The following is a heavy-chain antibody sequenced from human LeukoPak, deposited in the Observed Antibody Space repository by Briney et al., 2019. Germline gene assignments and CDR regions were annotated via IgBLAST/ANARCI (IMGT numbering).Heavy chain of an antibody. Sequence: SETLSLTCAVSGGSISSGGYSWSWIRQPPGKGLEWIGYIYHSGSTYYNPSLKSRVTISVDTSKNQFSLKLSSVTAADTAVYYCARRRGSYYYYGMDVWGQGATVTVSS. J-gene: IGHJ6*02. V-gene: IGHV4-30-2*01. D-gene: IGHD3-16*01. CDR3: ARRRGSYYYYGMDV. CDR2: IYHSGST. CDR1: GGSISSGGYS.